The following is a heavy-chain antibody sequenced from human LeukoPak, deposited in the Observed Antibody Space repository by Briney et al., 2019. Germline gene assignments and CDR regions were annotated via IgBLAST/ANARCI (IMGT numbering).Heavy chain of an antibody. D-gene: IGHD1-1*01. Sequence: PGGSLRLSCACSGFIFSNYAMSWVRQAPGQGLEWVSTISNSGDATFYADAVKGRFTISRDNSKNTLYLQMYSLRAEDTAIYYCAKAPPYTKYFDYWGQGTLLTVSS. V-gene: IGHV3-23*01. CDR2: ISNSGDAT. J-gene: IGHJ4*02. CDR3: AKAPPYTKYFDY. CDR1: GFIFSNYA.